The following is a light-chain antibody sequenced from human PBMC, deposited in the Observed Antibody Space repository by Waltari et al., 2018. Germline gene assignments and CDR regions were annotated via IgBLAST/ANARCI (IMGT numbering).Light chain of an antibody. CDR1: QSIATN. V-gene: IGKV3-15*01. CDR3: QQYNRWPPIT. CDR2: DAS. Sequence: EVVMTQSPATLSVSPGGRATLSCRASQSIATNLAWYQQRRGQAPRLLIFDASTRATSISGRFSDSGSGTEFTLTISSLQSEDSAVYYCQQYNRWPPITFGQGTRLEIK. J-gene: IGKJ5*01.